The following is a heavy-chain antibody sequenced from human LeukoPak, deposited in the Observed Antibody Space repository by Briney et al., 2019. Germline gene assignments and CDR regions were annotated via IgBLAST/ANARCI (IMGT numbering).Heavy chain of an antibody. Sequence: GGSLRLSCAASGFTFSSYXXXWVRQAPGKGLXWVAVISYDGSNKYYADSVKGRFTISRDNSKNTLYLQMNSLRAEDTAVYYCARESQEGGYGYWGQGTLVTVSS. J-gene: IGHJ4*02. CDR1: GFTFSSYX. CDR2: ISYDGSNK. D-gene: IGHD5-18*01. V-gene: IGHV3-30-3*01. CDR3: ARESQEGGYGY.